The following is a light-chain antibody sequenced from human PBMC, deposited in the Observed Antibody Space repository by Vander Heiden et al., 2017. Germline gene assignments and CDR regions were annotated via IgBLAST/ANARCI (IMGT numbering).Light chain of an antibody. CDR1: QSLLHSNGYNC. CDR2: LGS. J-gene: IGKJ4*01. V-gene: IGKV2-28*01. Sequence: DIVMTQSPLSLPVTPGEPASISCRSSQSLLHSNGYNCLDWYLQKPGKSPQLVIYLGSNRASGVPDRFSGSGSGTDFTLKISRVEAEDAGVYYCMQAVQIPLTFGGGTKVEIK. CDR3: MQAVQIPLT.